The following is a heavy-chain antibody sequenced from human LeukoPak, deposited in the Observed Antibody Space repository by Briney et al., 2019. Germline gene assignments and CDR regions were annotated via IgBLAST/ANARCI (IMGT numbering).Heavy chain of an antibody. CDR1: GFTFSSYA. V-gene: IGHV3-30*18. D-gene: IGHD1-14*01. J-gene: IGHJ6*02. Sequence: PGGSLRLSCAASGFTFSSYAMSWVRQAPGKGLEWVAVISYDGSNKYYADSVKGRFTISRDNSKNTLYLQMNSLRAEDTAVYYCAKVKPPGYYYYGMDVWGQGTTVTVSS. CDR3: AKVKPPGYYYYGMDV. CDR2: ISYDGSNK.